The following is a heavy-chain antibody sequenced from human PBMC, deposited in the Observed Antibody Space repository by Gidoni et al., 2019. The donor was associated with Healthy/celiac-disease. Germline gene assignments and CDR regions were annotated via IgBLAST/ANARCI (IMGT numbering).Heavy chain of an antibody. CDR2: IIPILGIA. V-gene: IGHV1-69*04. J-gene: IGHJ4*02. CDR3: AREKKASGLWGY. Sequence: QVQLVPSGAEVKKPGSSVTVSCKASGGTFSSYAISWVRQAPGQGLEWMGRIIPILGIANYAQKFQGRVTITADKSTSTAYMELSSLRSEDTAVYYCAREKKASGLWGYWGQGTLVTVSS. D-gene: IGHD7-27*01. CDR1: GGTFSSYA.